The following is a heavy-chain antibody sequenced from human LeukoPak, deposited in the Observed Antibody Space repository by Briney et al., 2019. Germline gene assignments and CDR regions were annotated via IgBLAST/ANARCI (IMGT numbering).Heavy chain of an antibody. CDR3: AKVGFSEMEWLLYSDH. V-gene: IGHV3-53*01. CDR2: IYSGGST. Sequence: GGSLRLSCAASGFTVSTNYMSWVRQAPGEGLEWVSVIYSGGSTYYADSVKGRFTISRDNSKNTLYLQMNSLRAEDTAVYYCAKVGFSEMEWLLYSDHWGQGTLVTVSS. J-gene: IGHJ4*02. CDR1: GFTVSTNY. D-gene: IGHD3-3*01.